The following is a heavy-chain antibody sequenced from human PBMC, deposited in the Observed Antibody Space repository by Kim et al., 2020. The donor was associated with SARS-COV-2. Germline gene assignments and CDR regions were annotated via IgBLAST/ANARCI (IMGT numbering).Heavy chain of an antibody. CDR1: GYSFTNYW. Sequence: GESLKISCKGSGYSFTNYWIGWVRQMPGKGLEWMGIIYPGDSDTRYSPSFRGQVTISADKSISTAYLQWSSLKASDTAMYYCARCGYTYGYSDAFDIWGQGTMVTVSS. J-gene: IGHJ3*02. CDR2: IYPGDSDT. D-gene: IGHD5-18*01. V-gene: IGHV5-51*01. CDR3: ARCGYTYGYSDAFDI.